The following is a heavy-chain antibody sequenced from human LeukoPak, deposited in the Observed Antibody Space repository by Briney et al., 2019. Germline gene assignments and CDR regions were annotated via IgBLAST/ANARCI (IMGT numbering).Heavy chain of an antibody. CDR2: ISGSGGST. V-gene: IGHV3-23*01. D-gene: IGHD6-13*01. J-gene: IGHJ4*02. CDR3: AKALIVAAGFDY. CDR1: GFTFSSYA. Sequence: GGSLRLSCAASGFTFSSYAMSWVRQAPGKGLEWVSAISGSGGSTYYADSVKGRFTISRDNSKNTLYLQVNSLRAGDTAVYYCAKALIVAAGFDYWGQGTLVTVSS.